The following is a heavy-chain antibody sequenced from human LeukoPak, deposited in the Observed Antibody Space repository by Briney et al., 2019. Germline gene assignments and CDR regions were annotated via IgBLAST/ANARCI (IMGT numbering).Heavy chain of an antibody. J-gene: IGHJ3*02. D-gene: IGHD3-22*01. CDR2: INPSGGST. Sequence: ASVKVSCKAAGCTFTSYYMHWVRQAPGQGLEWMGIINPSGGSTSYAQKFQGRVTMTRDTSTSTVYMELSSLRSEDTAVYYCARDYDSSGYYGAFDIWGQGTMVTVSS. CDR1: GCTFTSYY. V-gene: IGHV1-46*01. CDR3: ARDYDSSGYYGAFDI.